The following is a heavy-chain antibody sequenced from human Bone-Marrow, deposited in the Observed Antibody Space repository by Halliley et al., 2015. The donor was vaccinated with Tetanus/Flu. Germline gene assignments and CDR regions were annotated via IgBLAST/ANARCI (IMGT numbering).Heavy chain of an antibody. J-gene: IGHJ5*02. V-gene: IGHV4-59*01. D-gene: IGHD3-10*01. Sequence: TLSLTCTVSGGSISPYYWSWIRQPPGKGLEWIGYIFYSGNTNYNPSLKSRVTISVDTSKNQFSLRLSSVTPADTAVYYCARSGSGKYGGWLVPSGQRALLPVTS. CDR1: GGSISPYY. CDR3: ARSGSGKYGGWLVP. CDR2: IFYSGNT.